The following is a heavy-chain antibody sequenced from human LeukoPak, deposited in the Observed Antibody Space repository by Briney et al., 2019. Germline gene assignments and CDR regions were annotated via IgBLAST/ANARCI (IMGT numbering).Heavy chain of an antibody. CDR3: ARARYSYTGIIDY. J-gene: IGHJ4*02. D-gene: IGHD5-18*01. CDR1: GFTFTDYW. Sequence: GGSLRLSCAASGFTFTDYWMHWVRQAPGKGLVWVSRINTDGTSTKYAESVKGRVTISRDNARNTVYLQLNSLRAEDTAVYYCARARYSYTGIIDYWGQGTLVTVSS. V-gene: IGHV3-74*01. CDR2: INTDGTST.